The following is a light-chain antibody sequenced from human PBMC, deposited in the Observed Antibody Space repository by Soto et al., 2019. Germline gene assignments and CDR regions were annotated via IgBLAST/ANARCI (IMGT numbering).Light chain of an antibody. J-gene: IGLJ2*01. CDR3: QSSDSTWSVVV. CDR1: SSNIGAGYD. CDR2: DEN. V-gene: IGLV1-40*01. Sequence: QPVLTQPPSVSGAPGQRVTIPCTGTSSNIGAGYDVHWYQQLPGAAPKLLIFDENYRPSGVPDRFSGSKSGTSASLAITGLQAEDEADYYCQSSDSTWSVVVFGGGTQLTVL.